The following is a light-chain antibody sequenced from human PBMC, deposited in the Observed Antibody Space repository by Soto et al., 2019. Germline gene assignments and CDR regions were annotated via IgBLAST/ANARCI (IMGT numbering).Light chain of an antibody. CDR3: SSYSSSIS. CDR2: DVN. Sequence: QAASVSGSPGQSITISCTGTSSDVGGYNYVSWYQQHPGKAPKLMIYDVNTRPSGVSNRFSGSKSGNTASLTISGLQAEDEADYYCSSYSSSISFGGGTKLTVL. J-gene: IGLJ2*01. V-gene: IGLV2-14*01. CDR1: SSDVGGYNY.